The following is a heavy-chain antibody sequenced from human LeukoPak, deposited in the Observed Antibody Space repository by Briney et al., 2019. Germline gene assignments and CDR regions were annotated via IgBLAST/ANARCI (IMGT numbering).Heavy chain of an antibody. Sequence: SGTLSLTCTVSGGSVRRGNYYWTWIRQPVGSGLEWIGRIYTSGTTDYNPSLRTRVTISVDASRNQFSLNLSSVTAADTAVYYCARWSGSVTARNYYYYMDVWGEGTTVTVSS. CDR3: ARWSGSVTARNYYYYMDV. D-gene: IGHD6-6*01. J-gene: IGHJ6*03. CDR1: GGSVRRGNYY. CDR2: IYTSGTT. V-gene: IGHV4-61*02.